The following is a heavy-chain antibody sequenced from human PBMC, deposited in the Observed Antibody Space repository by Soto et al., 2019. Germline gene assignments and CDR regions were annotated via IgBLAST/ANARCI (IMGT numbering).Heavy chain of an antibody. D-gene: IGHD6-13*01. CDR3: ARGIAAAGYYYGMDV. Sequence: SETRSLTCAVYGGSFSGYYWSWIRQPPGKGLEWIGEINHSGSTNYNPSLKSRVTISVDTSKNQFSLKLSSVTAADTAVYYCARGIAAAGYYYGMDVWGQGTTVTVSS. CDR1: GGSFSGYY. J-gene: IGHJ6*02. CDR2: INHSGST. V-gene: IGHV4-34*01.